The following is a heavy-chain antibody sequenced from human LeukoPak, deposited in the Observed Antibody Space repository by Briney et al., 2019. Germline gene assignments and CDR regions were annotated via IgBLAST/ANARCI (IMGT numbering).Heavy chain of an antibody. J-gene: IGHJ4*02. V-gene: IGHV3-30-3*01. CDR3: AEDPLSL. Sequence: GGSLRLSCAASGFTFSNYAMHWVRQAPGKGLEWVATISYDGDNTYYADSVKGRFTISRDNSKNTLYLQMNRLRVEDTAVYYCAEDPLSLWGQGTLVTVSS. D-gene: IGHD5/OR15-5a*01. CDR1: GFTFSNYA. CDR2: ISYDGDNT.